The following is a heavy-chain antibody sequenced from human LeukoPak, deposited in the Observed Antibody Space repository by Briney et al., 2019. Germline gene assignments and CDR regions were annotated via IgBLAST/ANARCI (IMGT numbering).Heavy chain of an antibody. D-gene: IGHD2-2*02. J-gene: IGHJ5*02. CDR3: ASIPDCSSTSCHTGWYDP. CDR1: GYTFTSYG. Sequence: ASVKVSCKASGYTFTSYGISWVRQAPGQGLEWMGWIRAYNGNTNYAQKLQGRVTMTTDTSTSTAYMELRSLRSDDTAVYYCASIPDCSSTSCHTGWYDPWGQGTLVTVSS. CDR2: IRAYNGNT. V-gene: IGHV1-18*01.